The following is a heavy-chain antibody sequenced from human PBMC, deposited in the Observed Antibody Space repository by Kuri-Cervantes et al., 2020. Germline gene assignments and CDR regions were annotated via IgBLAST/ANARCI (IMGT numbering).Heavy chain of an antibody. J-gene: IGHJ4*02. CDR2: FDPEDGET. CDR1: GYTLTELS. V-gene: IGHV1-24*01. CDR3: ATDLVGNYVAFDY. D-gene: IGHD1-7*01. Sequence: ASVKVSCKVSGYTLTELSMHWVRQAPGKGLEWMGGFDPEDGETIYAQKFQGRVTITEDTSTDTAYMELSSLRSEDTAVYYCATDLVGNYVAFDYWGQGTLVTVSS.